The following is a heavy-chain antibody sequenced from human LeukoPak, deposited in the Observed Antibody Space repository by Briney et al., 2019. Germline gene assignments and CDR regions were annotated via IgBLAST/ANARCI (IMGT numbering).Heavy chain of an antibody. Sequence: GGAPRLSRVGSGFTFSYAWVRWVRQAPGKGLEGVGRIKSKSDGGTIDYAAPVKGRFTISRDDSRNTLYLQMNSLKTEDTAVYYCTTRRQDGWWGQGTLVTVS. CDR3: TTRRQDGW. V-gene: IGHV3-15*01. D-gene: IGHD2-15*01. CDR2: IKSKSDGGTI. J-gene: IGHJ4*02. CDR1: GFTFSYAW.